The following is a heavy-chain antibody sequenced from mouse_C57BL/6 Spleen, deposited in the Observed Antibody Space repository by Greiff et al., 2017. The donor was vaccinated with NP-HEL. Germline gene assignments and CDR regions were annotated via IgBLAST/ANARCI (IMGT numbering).Heavy chain of an antibody. V-gene: IGHV5-4*03. D-gene: IGHD2-9*01. CDR2: ISDGGSYT. Sequence: EVMLVESGGGLVKPGGSLKLSCAASGFTFSSYAMSWVRQTPEKRLEWVATISDGGSYTYYPDNVKGRFPISRDNAKNNLYLQMSHLKSEDTAMYYCARAYYGYDVAWFAYWGQGTLVTVSA. CDR3: ARAYYGYDVAWFAY. CDR1: GFTFSSYA. J-gene: IGHJ3*01.